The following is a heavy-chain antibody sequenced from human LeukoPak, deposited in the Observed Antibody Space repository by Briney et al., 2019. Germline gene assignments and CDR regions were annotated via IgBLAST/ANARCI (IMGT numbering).Heavy chain of an antibody. CDR2: IYYSGST. V-gene: IGHV4-59*01. D-gene: IGHD3-22*01. CDR3: ARERLGYYDRSGLDY. J-gene: IGHJ4*02. Sequence: SETLSLTXTVSGGSISSYYWNWIRQPPGKGLEWIGYIYYSGSTNYNPSLKSRVTTSVDTSKNQFSLKLSSVTAADTAVYYCARERLGYYDRSGLDYWDQGTLVTVSS. CDR1: GGSISSYY.